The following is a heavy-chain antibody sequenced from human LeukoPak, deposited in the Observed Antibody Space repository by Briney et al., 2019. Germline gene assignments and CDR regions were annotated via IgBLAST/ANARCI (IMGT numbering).Heavy chain of an antibody. Sequence: PGGSLRLSCAASGFTFSSYWMHWVRQAPGKGLVWVSRINSDGSSTSYADSVKGRFTISRDNSKNTLYLQMNSLRAEDTAVYYCAKGVRSVWGSYRTQYYFDYWGQGTLVTVSS. CDR3: AKGVRSVWGSYRTQYYFDY. CDR2: INSDGSST. D-gene: IGHD3-16*02. V-gene: IGHV3-74*01. CDR1: GFTFSSYW. J-gene: IGHJ4*02.